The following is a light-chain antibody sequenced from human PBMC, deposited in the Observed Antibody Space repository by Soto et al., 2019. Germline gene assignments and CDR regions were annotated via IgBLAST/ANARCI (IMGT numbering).Light chain of an antibody. V-gene: IGLV2-11*01. J-gene: IGLJ3*02. CDR2: EVN. Sequence: QSVLTQPASVSGSPGQSITISCTGTSTDVGAYNYVSWYQQHPGKAPKLMIYEVNNRPSGVPDRFSGSESGNTASLTISGLQAEDEADYYCCSYAGSYTGVFGGGTKLTVL. CDR1: STDVGAYNY. CDR3: CSYAGSYTGV.